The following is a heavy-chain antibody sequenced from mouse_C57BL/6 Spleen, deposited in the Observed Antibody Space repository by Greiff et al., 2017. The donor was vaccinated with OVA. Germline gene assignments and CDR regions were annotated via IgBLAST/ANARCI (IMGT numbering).Heavy chain of an antibody. CDR2: IDPSDSYT. V-gene: IGHV1-50*01. J-gene: IGHJ2*01. Sequence: QVQLQQPGAELVKPGASVKLSCKASGYTFTSYWMQWVKQRPGQGLEWIGEIDPSDSYTNYNQKFKGKATLTVDKSSSTAYMQLKSLTSEDSAVYYCARAYGNLDYWGQGTTLTVSS. CDR1: GYTFTSYW. CDR3: ARAYGNLDY. D-gene: IGHD2-1*01.